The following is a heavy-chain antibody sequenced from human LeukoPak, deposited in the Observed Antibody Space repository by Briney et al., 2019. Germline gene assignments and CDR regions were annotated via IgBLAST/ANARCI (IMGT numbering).Heavy chain of an antibody. CDR3: AKVKVPSTGYCSGGSCHELDY. CDR2: ISGSGGST. Sequence: GGSLTLSCAASGFTFGSYAMSWVRQAPGKGLEWVSAISGSGGSTYYADSVKGRFTISRDNSKNTLYLQMNSLRAEDTAVYYCAKVKVPSTGYCSGGSCHELDYWGQGTLVTVSS. D-gene: IGHD2-15*01. J-gene: IGHJ4*02. CDR1: GFTFGSYA. V-gene: IGHV3-23*01.